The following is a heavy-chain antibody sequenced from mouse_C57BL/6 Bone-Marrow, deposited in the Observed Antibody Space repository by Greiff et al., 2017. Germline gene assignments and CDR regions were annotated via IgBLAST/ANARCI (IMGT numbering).Heavy chain of an antibody. CDR1: GFTFSSYA. V-gene: IGHV5-9-1*02. D-gene: IGHD1-1*01. CDR3: TRDLLRYPRAMDY. CDR2: ISSGGDYI. J-gene: IGHJ4*01. Sequence: EVKLVESGEGLVKPGGSLKLSCAASGFTFSSYAMSWVRQTPEKRLEWVAYISSGGDYINYADTVKGRFTISRDNARNTLYLQMSSLKSADTAMYYCTRDLLRYPRAMDYWGQGTSVTVSS.